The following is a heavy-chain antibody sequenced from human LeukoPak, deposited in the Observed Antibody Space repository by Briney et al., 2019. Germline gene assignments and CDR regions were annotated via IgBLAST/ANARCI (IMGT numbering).Heavy chain of an antibody. CDR1: GYTFTGYY. V-gene: IGHV1-2*02. D-gene: IGHD1-1*01. Sequence: GASVKVSCKASGYTFTGYYMHWLRQAPGQGLEWTGWINPNSGGTNYAQKFQGRVTMTRDTSISTAYMELSRLRSDDTTVYYCARGWYNWNDDWFDYWGQGTLVTVSS. CDR2: INPNSGGT. CDR3: ARGWYNWNDDWFDY. J-gene: IGHJ5*01.